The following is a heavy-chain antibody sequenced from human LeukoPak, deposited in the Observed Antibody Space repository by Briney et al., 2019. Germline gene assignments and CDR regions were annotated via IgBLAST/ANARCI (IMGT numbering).Heavy chain of an antibody. J-gene: IGHJ4*02. Sequence: DSVKVSCKASGYTFTSYAMHWVRQAPGQRLEWMGWINAGNGNTKYSQKFQGRVTITRDTSASTAYMELSSLRSEDTAVYYCARALPYSSGWYQLGYWGQGTLVTVSS. V-gene: IGHV1-3*01. CDR2: INAGNGNT. CDR3: ARALPYSSGWYQLGY. CDR1: GYTFTSYA. D-gene: IGHD6-19*01.